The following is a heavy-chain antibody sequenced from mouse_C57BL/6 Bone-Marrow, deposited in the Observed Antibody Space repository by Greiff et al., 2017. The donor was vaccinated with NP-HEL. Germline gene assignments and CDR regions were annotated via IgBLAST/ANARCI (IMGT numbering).Heavy chain of an antibody. CDR3: AIERLFYAMDY. CDR1: GYTFTSYW. J-gene: IGHJ4*01. V-gene: IGHV1-74*01. CDR2: IHPSDSDT. Sequence: QVQLKQPGAELVKPGASVKVSCKASGYTFTSYWMHWVKQRPGQGLEWIGRIHPSDSDTNYNQKFKGKATLTVDKSSSTAYMQLSSLTSEDSAVYYCAIERLFYAMDYWGQGTSVTGSS.